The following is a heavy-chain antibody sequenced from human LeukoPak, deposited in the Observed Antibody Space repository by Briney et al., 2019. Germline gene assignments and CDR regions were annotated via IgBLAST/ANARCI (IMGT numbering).Heavy chain of an antibody. V-gene: IGHV3-9*01. CDR3: AKVLGSGWYYFDY. CDR1: GFTFDDYA. CDR2: ISWNSGSI. J-gene: IGHJ4*02. D-gene: IGHD6-19*01. Sequence: GRSLRLSCAASGFTFDDYAMHWVRQAPGKGLEWVSGISWNSGSIGYADSVKGRFTISRDNAKNSLYLQMNSLRAEDTALYYCAKVLGSGWYYFDYWGQGTLVTVFS.